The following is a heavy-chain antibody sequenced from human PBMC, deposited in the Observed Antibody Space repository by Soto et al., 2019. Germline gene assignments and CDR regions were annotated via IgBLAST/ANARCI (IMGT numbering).Heavy chain of an antibody. CDR1: GGSVSSSSYY. D-gene: IGHD3-9*01. V-gene: IGHV4-39*01. CDR3: GRLEGLATISYYFDY. J-gene: IGHJ4*02. Sequence: QLQLQESGPGLVKPSETLSLTCTVSGGSVSSSSYYWGWVRQPPGKGLEWIGRVYYSGSTYYNPYLESRVTISVDKSKNQFSLKLMSLSAADTAVYYCGRLEGLATISYYFDYWGQGALVTVSS. CDR2: VYYSGST.